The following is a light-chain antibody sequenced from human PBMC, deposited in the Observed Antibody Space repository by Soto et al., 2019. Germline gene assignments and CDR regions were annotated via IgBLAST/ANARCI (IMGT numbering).Light chain of an antibody. CDR1: QILLHTNGYNY. CDR2: LDS. Sequence: IVMTQSPLSLPVTPGEPASISCRSSQILLHTNGYNYLDWYLHKPVQSPLLLIFLDSNRSCGVPGSCSGSGSGTDFTLKISRLEAKDVGVYSSMQALQTPPNFAQGTNQEMK. J-gene: IGKJ2*01. V-gene: IGKV2-28*01. CDR3: MQALQTPPN.